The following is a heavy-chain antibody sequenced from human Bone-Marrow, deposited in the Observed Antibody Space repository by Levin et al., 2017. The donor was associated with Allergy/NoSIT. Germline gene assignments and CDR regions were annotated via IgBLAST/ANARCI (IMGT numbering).Heavy chain of an antibody. J-gene: IGHJ3*02. CDR3: ARILRRQFEGRKQYNAFDI. D-gene: IGHD5-24*01. V-gene: IGHV4-34*01. CDR2: INHRGNT. Sequence: PSETLSLTCAVYGESFSGSFSGYYWSWIRQTPGKGLEWVGEINHRGNTNYNPSLKSRITLSVDTPKNQVSLRLSPVTAADTAVYYCARILRRQFEGRKQYNAFDIWGQGTMVTVSS. CDR1: GESFSGSFSGYY.